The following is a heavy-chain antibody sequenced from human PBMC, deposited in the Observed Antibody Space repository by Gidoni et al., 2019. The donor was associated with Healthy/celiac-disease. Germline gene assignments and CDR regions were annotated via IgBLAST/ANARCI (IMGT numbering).Heavy chain of an antibody. Sequence: QLQLQESGPGLVKPSEPLSLPRTFSGGSISSSSYYWGWIRQPPGKGLEWIGSIYYSGSTYYNPSLKSRVTISVDTSKNQFSLKLSSVTAADTAVYYCARGHAFDICGQGTMVTVSS. CDR2: IYYSGST. J-gene: IGHJ3*02. CDR3: ARGHAFDI. CDR1: GGSISSSSYY. V-gene: IGHV4-39*01.